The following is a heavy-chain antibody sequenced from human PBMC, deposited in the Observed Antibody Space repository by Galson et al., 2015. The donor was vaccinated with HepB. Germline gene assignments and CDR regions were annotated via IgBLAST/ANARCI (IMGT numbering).Heavy chain of an antibody. CDR1: GGTFSSYA. D-gene: IGHD3-10*01. V-gene: IGHV1-69*13. Sequence: SVKVSCKASGGTFSSYAISWVRQAPGQGLEWMGGIIPIFGIANYAQKFQGRVTITADESTSTAYMELSSLRSGDTAVYYCARGLRRSGSYRWYFDYWGQGTLVTVSS. CDR2: IIPIFGIA. CDR3: ARGLRRSGSYRWYFDY. J-gene: IGHJ4*02.